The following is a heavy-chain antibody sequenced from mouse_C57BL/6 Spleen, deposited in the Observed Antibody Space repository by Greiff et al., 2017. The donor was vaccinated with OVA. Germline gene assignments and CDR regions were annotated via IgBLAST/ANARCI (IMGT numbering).Heavy chain of an antibody. CDR3: ALYGYGPFDY. V-gene: IGHV1-9*01. J-gene: IGHJ2*01. CDR2: FLPGSGST. Sequence: QVQLQQFGAELMKPGASVQLSCKATGYTFTGYWIEWVKRRPGHGLEWIGEFLPGSGSTNYNEKLKGKATFNADTSSNTAYMQLSSLTTEDSAIYFCALYGYGPFDYWGQGTTLTVSS. D-gene: IGHD2-2*01. CDR1: GYTFTGYW.